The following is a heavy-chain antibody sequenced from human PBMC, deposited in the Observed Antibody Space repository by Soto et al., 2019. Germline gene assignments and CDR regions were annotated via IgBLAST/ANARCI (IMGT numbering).Heavy chain of an antibody. J-gene: IGHJ6*02. D-gene: IGHD3-3*01. V-gene: IGHV3-30-3*01. CDR2: ISYDGSNK. CDR3: ARTYYDFWSGYYDYYYYGMDV. CDR1: GFTFSSYA. Sequence: GGSLRLSCAASGFTFSSYAMHWVRQAPGKGLEWVAVISYDGSNKYYADSVKGRFTISRDNSKNTLYLQMNSLRAEDTAVYYCARTYYDFWSGYYDYYYYGMDVWGQGTTVTVSS.